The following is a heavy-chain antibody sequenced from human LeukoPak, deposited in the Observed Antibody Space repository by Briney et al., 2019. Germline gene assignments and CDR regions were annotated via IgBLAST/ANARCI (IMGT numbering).Heavy chain of an antibody. CDR1: GGTFSSYA. D-gene: IGHD2-2*01. Sequence: SVKVSCKASGGTFSSYAISWVRQAPGPGLEWMGRIIPILGIANYAQKFQGRVTITADKSTSTAYMELSSLRSEDTAVYYCARPTLVAQDAFDIWGQGTMVTVSS. J-gene: IGHJ3*02. CDR2: IIPILGIA. V-gene: IGHV1-69*04. CDR3: ARPTLVAQDAFDI.